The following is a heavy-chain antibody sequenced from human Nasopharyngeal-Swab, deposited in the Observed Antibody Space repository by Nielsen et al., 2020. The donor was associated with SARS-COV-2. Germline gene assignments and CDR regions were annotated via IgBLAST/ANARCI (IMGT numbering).Heavy chain of an antibody. V-gene: IGHV3-7*03. D-gene: IGHD4-23*01. CDR2: IKEDGSEK. CDR3: AGGNSADH. Sequence: GGSLRLSCGGSGFTFSSYWMSWVRQAPGKGLEWVANIKEDGSEKYYVDSLKGRFTISRDNAKNSLYLQMNSLRAEDTAVYYCAGGNSADHWGQGTLVTVSS. J-gene: IGHJ4*02. CDR1: GFTFSSYW.